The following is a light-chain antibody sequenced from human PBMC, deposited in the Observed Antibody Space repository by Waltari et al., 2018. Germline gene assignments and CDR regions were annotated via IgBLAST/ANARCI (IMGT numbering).Light chain of an antibody. CDR2: AVS. J-gene: IGLJ3*02. CDR3: ALYTSRGV. Sequence: QSALTQPASVSGSPGQSITISCTGTSADVGHFDYVSWYQQYPGKAPYRMIYAVSNPPSGVSDRFSGSKSGSTASLTISGLQAEDEADYYCALYTSRGVFGGGTKRTVL. V-gene: IGLV2-14*03. CDR1: SADVGHFDY.